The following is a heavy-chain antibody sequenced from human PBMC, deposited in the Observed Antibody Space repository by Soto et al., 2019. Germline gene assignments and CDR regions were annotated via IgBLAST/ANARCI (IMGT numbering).Heavy chain of an antibody. Sequence: TGGSLRLSCSASGFTFSSYAMHWVRQAPGKGLEYVSATSSNGGSTYYADSVKGRFTISRDNSKNTLYLQMSSLRAEDTAVYYCVKPGNWNFPPYYYYYGMDVWGQGTTVTVSS. CDR3: VKPGNWNFPPYYYYYGMDV. CDR1: GFTFSSYA. CDR2: TSSNGGST. J-gene: IGHJ6*02. V-gene: IGHV3-64D*06. D-gene: IGHD1-7*01.